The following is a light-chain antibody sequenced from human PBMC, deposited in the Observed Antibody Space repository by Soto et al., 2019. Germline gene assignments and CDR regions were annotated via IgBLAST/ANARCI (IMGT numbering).Light chain of an antibody. CDR3: QQYGYSPWT. J-gene: IGKJ1*01. V-gene: IGKV3-20*01. CDR1: ESVNSAY. CDR2: GAS. Sequence: EIVLTQSPVTLSLSPGERATLSCRASESVNSAYLAWYQHRPAQAPRLLIYGASSRATGVPDMFSGSGCGTDFTRTITRLEPADFALYYCQQYGYSPWTFGRGTKVEIK.